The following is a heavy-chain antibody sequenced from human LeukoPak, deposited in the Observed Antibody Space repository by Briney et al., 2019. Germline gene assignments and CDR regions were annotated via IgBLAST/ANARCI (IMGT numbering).Heavy chain of an antibody. CDR3: ARVRETESQLLPSFFDY. D-gene: IGHD3-10*01. CDR1: GGSISSGGYY. CDR2: IYHSGST. V-gene: IGHV4-30-2*01. J-gene: IGHJ4*02. Sequence: PSQTLSLTCTVSGGSISSGGYYWGWIRQPPGKGLEWIGYIYHSGSTYYNPSLKSRVTISVDRSKNQFSLKLSSVTAADTAVYYCARVRETESQLLPSFFDYWGQGTLVTVSS.